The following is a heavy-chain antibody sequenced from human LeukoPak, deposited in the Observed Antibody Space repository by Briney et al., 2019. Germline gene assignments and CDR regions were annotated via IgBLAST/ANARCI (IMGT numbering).Heavy chain of an antibody. Sequence: PSETLSLTCTVSGGSISSSSYYWGWIRQPPGKGLEWIGSIYYSGSTYYNPSLKSRVTISVDTSKNQFSLKLSSVTAADTAVYYCAALERGEGAFDIWGQGTMVTVSS. CDR2: IYYSGST. V-gene: IGHV4-39*07. D-gene: IGHD3-10*01. J-gene: IGHJ3*02. CDR3: AALERGEGAFDI. CDR1: GGSISSSSYY.